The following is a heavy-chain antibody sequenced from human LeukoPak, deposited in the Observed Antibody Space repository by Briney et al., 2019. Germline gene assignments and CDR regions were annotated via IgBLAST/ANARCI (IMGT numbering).Heavy chain of an antibody. CDR1: GGTFSSYA. D-gene: IGHD6-19*01. Sequence: ASVKVSCKASGGTFSSYAISWVRQAPGQGLEWMGRIIPILGIANYAQKFQGRVTITADKSTSTAYMELSSLRSEDTAVYYCASGDPGYSSGWYADYWSQGTLVTVSS. J-gene: IGHJ4*02. CDR3: ASGDPGYSSGWYADY. CDR2: IIPILGIA. V-gene: IGHV1-69*04.